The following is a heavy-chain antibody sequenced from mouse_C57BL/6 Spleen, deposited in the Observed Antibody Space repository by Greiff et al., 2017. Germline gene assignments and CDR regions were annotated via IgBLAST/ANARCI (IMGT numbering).Heavy chain of an antibody. CDR2: ISSGGDYI. V-gene: IGHV5-9-1*02. Sequence: EVKLMESGEGLVKPGGSLKLSCAASGFTFSSYAMSWVRQTPEKRLEWVAYISSGGDYIYYADTVKGRFTISRDNARNTLYLQMSSLKSEDTAMYYCTRAGGDFDYWGQGTTLTVSS. CDR1: GFTFSSYA. CDR3: TRAGGDFDY. J-gene: IGHJ2*01.